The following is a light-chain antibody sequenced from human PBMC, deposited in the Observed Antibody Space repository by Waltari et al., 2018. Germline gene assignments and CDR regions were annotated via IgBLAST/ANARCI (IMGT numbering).Light chain of an antibody. V-gene: IGKV3-11*01. J-gene: IGKJ2*01. CDR2: HVS. CDR1: QSVSSY. Sequence: EVVMTQSPATLSLSPGERATISCRASQSVSSYLGWYQQKPGQAPRLLIYHVSNRATGIPARFSGSGSGTDFTLTISSLEPEDFAVYYCHQRSDWPYTFGQGTKLEIK. CDR3: HQRSDWPYT.